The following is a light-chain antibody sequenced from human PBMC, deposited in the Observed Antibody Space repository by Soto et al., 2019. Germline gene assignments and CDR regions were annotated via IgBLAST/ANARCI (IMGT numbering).Light chain of an antibody. V-gene: IGLV1-44*01. CDR1: SSNIVSNT. J-gene: IGLJ1*01. CDR2: SND. CDR3: AAWDDSLNGQV. Sequence: QPVLTQPPSASGTPGQRVTISCSGSSSNIVSNTVNWYQHLPGTAPKLLIYSNDQRPSGVPDRFSASKSGTSASLAISGLQSEDEADYYCAAWDDSLNGQVFGTGTKLTVL.